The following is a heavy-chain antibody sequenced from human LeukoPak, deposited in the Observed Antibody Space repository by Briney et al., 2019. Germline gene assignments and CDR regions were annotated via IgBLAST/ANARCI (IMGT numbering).Heavy chain of an antibody. J-gene: IGHJ4*02. CDR2: FSAGGNRT. D-gene: IGHD3-10*01. CDR3: AKVLSKIYIYGPFDY. CDR1: GFTFRDYA. V-gene: IGHV3-23*01. Sequence: GGPLRLSRAASGFTFRDYAMTWVRQAPGKGPEWVSTFSAGGNRTYYADSVKGRFIITRDNSKNTLYLQMNSLRAEDTAVYYCAKVLSKIYIYGPFDYWGQGSLVTVSS.